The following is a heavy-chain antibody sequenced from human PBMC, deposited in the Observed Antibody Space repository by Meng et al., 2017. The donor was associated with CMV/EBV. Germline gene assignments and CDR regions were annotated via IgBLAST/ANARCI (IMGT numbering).Heavy chain of an antibody. J-gene: IGHJ4*02. D-gene: IGHD3-10*01. Sequence: SETLSLTCIVSGGSFNSYSWSWIRQSPGKGLGWIGYVYYSGSTTYNPALKSRVTISIDTSKSQFSLSLSSVTAADTAVYYCARGGADYYGSGSYRFDFWGQGTLVTVSS. CDR1: GGSFNSYS. CDR2: VYYSGST. CDR3: ARGGADYYGSGSYRFDF. V-gene: IGHV4-59*01.